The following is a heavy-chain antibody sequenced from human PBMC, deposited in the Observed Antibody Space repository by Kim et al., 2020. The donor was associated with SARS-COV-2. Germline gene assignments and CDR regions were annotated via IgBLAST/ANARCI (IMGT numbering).Heavy chain of an antibody. Sequence: GGSLRLSCVGSGFTFDTYAMSWVRQAPGKGLEWVSVISGIGINKFYADSVRGRFTISRDNSKNILYLQMNRLTEEDTALYYCAKMAVMDGYNYANYYAMDVWGQGTTVTVSS. CDR2: ISGIGINK. V-gene: IGHV3-23*01. CDR1: GFTFDTYA. CDR3: AKMAVMDGYNYANYYAMDV. D-gene: IGHD5-12*01. J-gene: IGHJ6*02.